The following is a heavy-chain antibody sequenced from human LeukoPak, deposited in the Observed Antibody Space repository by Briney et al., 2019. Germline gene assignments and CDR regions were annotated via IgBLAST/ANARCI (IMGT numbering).Heavy chain of an antibody. D-gene: IGHD2-21*02. CDR1: GGSFNTYY. CDR3: ARVGYPTQRRVLSAVTVPTAGAFDI. V-gene: IGHV4-34*01. Sequence: PSETLSLTCAVYGGSFNTYYWTWIRQPPGKGLEWIGEINHIGSTKYSPSLESRVTISVDTSKNQFSLRLTSVTAADTAVYYCARVGYPTQRRVLSAVTVPTAGAFDIWGQGTLVTVSS. CDR2: INHIGST. J-gene: IGHJ3*02.